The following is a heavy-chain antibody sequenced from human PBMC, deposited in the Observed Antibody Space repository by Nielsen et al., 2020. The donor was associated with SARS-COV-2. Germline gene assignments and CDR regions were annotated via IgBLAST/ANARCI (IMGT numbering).Heavy chain of an antibody. D-gene: IGHD3/OR15-3a*01. V-gene: IGHV3-74*01. CDR2: INSDGSST. CDR1: GFTFSSYW. Sequence: GESLKISCAASGFTFSSYWMHWVRQAPGKGLVWVSRINSDGSSTSYADSVKGRFTISRDNAKNTLYLQMNSLRAEDMAVYYCARLEYGGLYDLWGQGTLVTVSS. J-gene: IGHJ4*02. CDR3: ARLEYGGLYDL.